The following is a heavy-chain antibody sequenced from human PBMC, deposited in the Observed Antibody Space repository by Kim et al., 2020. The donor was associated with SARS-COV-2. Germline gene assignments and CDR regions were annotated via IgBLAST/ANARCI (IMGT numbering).Heavy chain of an antibody. V-gene: IGHV6-1*01. D-gene: IGHD6-13*01. J-gene: IGHJ4*02. CDR3: ARGEASADPGDY. Sequence: EHAVSVKSPITINPDTSKNQFSLQLNSVTPEDTAVYYCARGEASADPGDYWGQGTLVTVSS.